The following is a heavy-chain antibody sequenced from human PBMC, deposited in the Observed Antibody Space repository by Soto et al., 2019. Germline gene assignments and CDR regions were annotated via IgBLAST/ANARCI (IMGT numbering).Heavy chain of an antibody. J-gene: IGHJ6*02. CDR2: ISYDGSNK. CDR3: AKDYGNYYYYGMDV. D-gene: IGHD3-16*01. Sequence: QVQLVESGGGVVQPGRSLRLSCAASGFTFSSYGMHWVRQAPGKGLEWVAVISYDGSNKYYADSVKGRFTISRDNSKNTLYLQMNSLTAEDTAVYYWAKDYGNYYYYGMDVWGQGTTVTVSS. V-gene: IGHV3-30*18. CDR1: GFTFSSYG.